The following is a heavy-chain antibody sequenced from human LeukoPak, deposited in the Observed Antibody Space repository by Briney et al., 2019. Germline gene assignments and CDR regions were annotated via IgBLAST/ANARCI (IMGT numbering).Heavy chain of an antibody. Sequence: AGESLKISCKGSGYSFTSYWIGWVRQMPGKGLEWMGIIYPGDSDTRYSPSFQGQVTISADKSISTAYLQWSSLKASDTAIYYCARLSGPYRALPTTLAVASDWGQGTLVTVSS. CDR2: IYPGDSDT. J-gene: IGHJ4*02. CDR1: GYSFTSYW. D-gene: IGHD6-19*01. CDR3: ARLSGPYRALPTTLAVASD. V-gene: IGHV5-51*01.